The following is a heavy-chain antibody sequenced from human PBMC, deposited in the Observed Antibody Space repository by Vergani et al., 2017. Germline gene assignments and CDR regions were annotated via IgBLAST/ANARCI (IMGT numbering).Heavy chain of an antibody. J-gene: IGHJ3*02. Sequence: VQLVESGGGLVKPGGSLRLSCVASGFTFSSYSMNWVRQAPGKGLEWVSSISSSSSYIYYADSVKGRFTISRDNAKNSLYLQMNSLRAEDTAVYYCARPLIGLHAFDIWGQGTMVTVSS. V-gene: IGHV3-21*01. D-gene: IGHD3-22*01. CDR3: ARPLIGLHAFDI. CDR2: ISSSSSYI. CDR1: GFTFSSYS.